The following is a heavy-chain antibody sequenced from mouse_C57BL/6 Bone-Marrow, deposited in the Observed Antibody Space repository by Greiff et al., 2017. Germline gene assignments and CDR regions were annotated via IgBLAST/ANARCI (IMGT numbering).Heavy chain of an antibody. V-gene: IGHV10-1*01. CDR2: IRSKSNNYAT. CDR3: GRHMVYDYDAGFAY. D-gene: IGHD2-4*01. CDR1: GFSFNTYA. J-gene: IGHJ3*01. Sequence: EVKLMESGGGLVQPKGSLKLSCAASGFSFNTYAMNWVRQAPGKGLEWVARIRSKSNNYATYYADSVKDRFTISRDDSESMLYLQMNNLKTEDTAMYCCGRHMVYDYDAGFAYWGQGTLVTVSA.